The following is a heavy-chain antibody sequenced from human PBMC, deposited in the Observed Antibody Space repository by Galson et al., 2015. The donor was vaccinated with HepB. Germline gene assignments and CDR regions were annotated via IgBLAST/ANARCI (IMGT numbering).Heavy chain of an antibody. D-gene: IGHD2-8*02. V-gene: IGHV1-18*01. CDR3: ARDPFDTGGYLVGYFDY. CDR2: ISTYNGDT. J-gene: IGHJ4*02. CDR1: GYTFTSYG. Sequence: SVKVSCKASGYTFTSYGISWVRQAPGQGLEWMGWISTYNGDTNYAQKVQGRVTMTTDTSTTTAYMELRSLRSDDTAVYYCARDPFDTGGYLVGYFDYWGQGTLVTVSS.